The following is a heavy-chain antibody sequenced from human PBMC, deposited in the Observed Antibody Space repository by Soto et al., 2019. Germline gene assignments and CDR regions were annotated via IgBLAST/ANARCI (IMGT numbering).Heavy chain of an antibody. D-gene: IGHD2-2*01. CDR2: IYWDDDK. CDR1: GFSLSTSGVG. CDR3: AQTCQYHLPTNY. J-gene: IGHJ4*02. V-gene: IGHV2-5*02. Sequence: QITLKESGPTLVKPTQTLTLTCTFSGFSLSTSGVGVGWIRQPPGKALEWLALIYWDDDKRYSPSLKSRLTIXKXXNKNPAVPTITNIDPVDTATYYCAQTCQYHLPTNYCGQRTLVTVSS.